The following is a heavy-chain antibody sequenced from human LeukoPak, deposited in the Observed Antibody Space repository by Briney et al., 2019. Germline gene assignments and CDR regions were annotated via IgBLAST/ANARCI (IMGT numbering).Heavy chain of an antibody. V-gene: IGHV3-30*18. CDR2: ISYDGFNP. CDR1: GFTFSSYR. Sequence: GRSLRLSCAASGFTFSSYRMHWVRQAPGKGLEWVAVISYDGFNPYYADSVKGRFTISRDNSKNTLWLQMNSLRAEDTAVYYCAKVKEMYSSGSYYFDYWGQGTLVTVPS. D-gene: IGHD6-19*01. J-gene: IGHJ4*02. CDR3: AKVKEMYSSGSYYFDY.